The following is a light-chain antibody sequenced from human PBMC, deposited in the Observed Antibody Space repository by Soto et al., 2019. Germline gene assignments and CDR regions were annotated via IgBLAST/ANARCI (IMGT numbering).Light chain of an antibody. J-gene: IGKJ1*01. CDR2: AAS. V-gene: IGKV1-9*01. Sequence: IQLTQSPSSLSASVGDRVTITCRAGQGISSSLAWYQQKPGKAPNLLISAASTLQIGVPSRFRGRGSGKHFAITISRLQPEDFATYYCQQIDSYPRTFRQGTQVEIK. CDR1: QGISSS. CDR3: QQIDSYPRT.